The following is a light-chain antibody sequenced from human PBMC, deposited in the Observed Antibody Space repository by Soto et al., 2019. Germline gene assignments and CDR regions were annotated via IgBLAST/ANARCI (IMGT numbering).Light chain of an antibody. CDR1: QSVSSTY. Sequence: ELVLTQSPGTLSLSPGERATLSCRASQSVSSTYLAWYQQKPVQAPRLLIYDASSRATGIPDRFSGSGSGTDFTLTISGLEPEDFAVYYCLQYGSSPQGTFGQGTKVEIK. CDR3: LQYGSSPQGT. V-gene: IGKV3-20*01. J-gene: IGKJ1*01. CDR2: DAS.